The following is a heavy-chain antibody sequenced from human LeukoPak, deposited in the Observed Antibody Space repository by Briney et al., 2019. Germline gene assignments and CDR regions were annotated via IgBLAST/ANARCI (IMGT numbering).Heavy chain of an antibody. D-gene: IGHD2-21*02. CDR1: GFTFSSYS. V-gene: IGHV3-15*01. J-gene: IGHJ4*02. CDR3: TTSYCGGDCYYYEGY. Sequence: GGSLRLSCAASGFTFSSYSMNWVRQAPGKGLEWVGRIKSKTDGGTTDYAAPVKGRFTISRDDSKSTLFLQMDSLKTEDTAVYYCTTSYCGGDCYYYEGYWGQGTLVTVSS. CDR2: IKSKTDGGTT.